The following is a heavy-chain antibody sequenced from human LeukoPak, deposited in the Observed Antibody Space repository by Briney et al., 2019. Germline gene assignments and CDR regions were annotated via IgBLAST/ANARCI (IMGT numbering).Heavy chain of an antibody. CDR2: ISSSGSTI. CDR1: GFTFSSYE. Sequence: GGSLRLSCAASGFTFSSYEMNWVRQAPGKGREWVSYISSSGSTIYYADSVKGRFTISRDNAKNSLYLQMNSLRAEDTAVYYCARGDDILTGYYSMDAGGAAYWGQGTLVTVSS. J-gene: IGHJ4*02. CDR3: ARGDDILTGYYSMDAGGAAY. D-gene: IGHD3-9*01. V-gene: IGHV3-48*03.